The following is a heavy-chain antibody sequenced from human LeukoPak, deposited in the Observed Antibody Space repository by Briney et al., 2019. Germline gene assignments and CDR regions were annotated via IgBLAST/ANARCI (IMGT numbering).Heavy chain of an antibody. CDR3: ARPRAFSYGQMYYFDY. CDR2: ISAYNGNT. Sequence: ASVKVSCKASGYTFTSYGISWVRQAPGQGLEWMGWISAYNGNTNYAQKLQGRVTMTTDTSTSTAYMELRSLRSDDTAVYYCARPRAFSYGQMYYFDYWGQGALVTVSS. V-gene: IGHV1-18*01. J-gene: IGHJ4*02. D-gene: IGHD5-18*01. CDR1: GYTFTSYG.